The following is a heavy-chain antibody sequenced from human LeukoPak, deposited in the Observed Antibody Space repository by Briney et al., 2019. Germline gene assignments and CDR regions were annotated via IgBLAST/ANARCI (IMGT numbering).Heavy chain of an antibody. CDR1: GGTFSSYA. V-gene: IGHV1-69*05. J-gene: IGHJ5*02. CDR2: IIPIFGTA. CDR3: ASVTDEGFDP. D-gene: IGHD3-16*02. Sequence: ASVKVSCKASGGTFSSYAISWVRQAPGQGLEWMGGIIPIFGTANYAQKFQGRVTITTDESTSTAYMELSSLRSEDTAVYYCASVTDEGFDPWAREPRSPSPQ.